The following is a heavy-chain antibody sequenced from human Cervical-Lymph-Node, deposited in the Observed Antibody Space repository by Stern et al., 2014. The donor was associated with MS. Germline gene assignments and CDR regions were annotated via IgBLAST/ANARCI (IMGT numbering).Heavy chain of an antibody. CDR1: GYNLTTFA. Sequence: VQLVESGSELKKPGASVKVSCKASGYNLTTFAINWVRQAPGQGLEWMGWINTKTGHPTFAQGFTGRFVFSLDDSINTAYLAILSLKAEDSAVYYCATWGAGSSPPLFYWGQGTLVTVSS. CDR3: ATWGAGSSPPLFY. CDR2: INTKTGHP. D-gene: IGHD6-6*01. J-gene: IGHJ4*02. V-gene: IGHV7-4-1*01.